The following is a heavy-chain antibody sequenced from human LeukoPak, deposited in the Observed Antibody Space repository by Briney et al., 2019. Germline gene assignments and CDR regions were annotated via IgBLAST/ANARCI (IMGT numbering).Heavy chain of an antibody. CDR3: ATDYSHYRGSPFDY. Sequence: SETLSLTCTVSGGSISSYYWSWIRQPPGKGLEWIGYIYYSGSTYYNPSLKSRVTISVDTSKNQFSLKLSSVTAADTAVYYCATDYSHYRGSPFDYWGQGTLVTVSS. CDR2: IYYSGST. CDR1: GGSISSYY. J-gene: IGHJ4*02. D-gene: IGHD2-15*01. V-gene: IGHV4-59*12.